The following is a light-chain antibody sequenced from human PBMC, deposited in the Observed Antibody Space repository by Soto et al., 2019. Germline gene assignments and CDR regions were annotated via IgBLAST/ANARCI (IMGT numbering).Light chain of an antibody. CDR3: QHYNSYSEA. CDR2: EAS. Sequence: DIQMTQSPSTLSASVGDRVTITCRASESIGTWLAWYQQKPGKAPKLLIYEASSLESGVPSRFSGVGYGTEFTLTISSLQPDDFATYYCQHYNSYSEAFGQGTKVDIK. CDR1: ESIGTW. J-gene: IGKJ1*01. V-gene: IGKV1-5*03.